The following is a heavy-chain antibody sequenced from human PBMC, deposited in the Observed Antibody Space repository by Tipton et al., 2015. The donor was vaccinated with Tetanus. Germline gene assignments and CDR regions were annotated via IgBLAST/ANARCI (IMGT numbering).Heavy chain of an antibody. D-gene: IGHD1-26*01. CDR1: GGSLSTFY. Sequence: TLSLTCTVSGGSLSTFYWNWIRQPAGKGLEWIGRVYSSGSTNYNPSLKSRVTMSIDTSKNQISLELTSMTAADTAIYYCARDFRERTGTYFSYYYTMDVWGQGTTVTVSS. CDR3: ARDFRERTGTYFSYYYTMDV. J-gene: IGHJ6*02. CDR2: VYSSGST. V-gene: IGHV4-4*07.